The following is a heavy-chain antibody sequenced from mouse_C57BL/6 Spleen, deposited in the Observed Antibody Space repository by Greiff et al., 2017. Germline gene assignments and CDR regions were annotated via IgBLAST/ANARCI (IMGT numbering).Heavy chain of an antibody. CDR2: ISSGSSTI. CDR3: ARSLTGGFAY. D-gene: IGHD4-1*01. Sequence: EVQVVESGGGLVKPGGSLKLSCAASGFTFSDYGMHWVRQAPEKGLEWVAYISSGSSTIYYADTVKGRFTISRDNAKNTLFLQMTSLRSEDTAMYYCARSLTGGFAYWGQGTLVTVSA. CDR1: GFTFSDYG. V-gene: IGHV5-17*01. J-gene: IGHJ3*01.